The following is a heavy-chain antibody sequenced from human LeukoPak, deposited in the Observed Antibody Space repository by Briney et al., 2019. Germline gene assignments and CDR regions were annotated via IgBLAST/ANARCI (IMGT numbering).Heavy chain of an antibody. D-gene: IGHD3-10*01. Sequence: PSETLSLTCTVSGGSISSGSYYWSWIRQPAGKGLEWIGRIYSTGSTSYNPSLTSRVTISRDTSKNQFSLNLSSVTAADTAVYYCARDSYGSGSYFFDYWGQGTLVTVSS. CDR2: IYSTGST. V-gene: IGHV4-61*02. J-gene: IGHJ4*02. CDR3: ARDSYGSGSYFFDY. CDR1: GGSISSGSYY.